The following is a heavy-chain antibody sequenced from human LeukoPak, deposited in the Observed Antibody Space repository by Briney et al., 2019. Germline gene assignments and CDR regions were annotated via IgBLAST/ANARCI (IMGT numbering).Heavy chain of an antibody. CDR3: ARLTHDGSGSYPDN. CDR2: IYQSETA. CDR1: GYSISSGYF. V-gene: IGHV4-38-2*02. J-gene: IGHJ4*02. Sequence: SETLSLTCTVSGYSISSGYFWGWMRQPPGKGLEWIGSIYQSETAHYNPSLKSRVSISIDTSNNQFSLKMNAVTAADTAVYYCARLTHDGSGSYPDNWGQGTLVTVSS. D-gene: IGHD3-10*01.